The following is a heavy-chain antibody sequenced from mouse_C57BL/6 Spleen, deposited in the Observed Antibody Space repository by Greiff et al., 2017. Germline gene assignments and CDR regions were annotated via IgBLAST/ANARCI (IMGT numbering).Heavy chain of an antibody. CDR3: ASQIYYYGSHPTYGRYYFDY. Sequence: QVHVKQPGAELVKPGASVKLSCKASGYTFTSYWMHWVKQRPGQGLEWIGMIHPNSGSTNYNEKFKSKATLTLDKSSSSAYMQLSSLTSEDSAVYYCASQIYYYGSHPTYGRYYFDYWGQGTTLTVSS. J-gene: IGHJ2*01. CDR2: IHPNSGST. D-gene: IGHD1-1*01. CDR1: GYTFTSYW. V-gene: IGHV1-64*01.